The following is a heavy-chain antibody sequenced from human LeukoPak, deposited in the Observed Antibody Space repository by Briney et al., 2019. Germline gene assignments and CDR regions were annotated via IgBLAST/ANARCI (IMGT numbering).Heavy chain of an antibody. CDR1: GLTFSSHW. V-gene: IGHV3-23*01. Sequence: PPGGSLRLSCAASGLTFSSHWMHWVRQAPGKGLEWVSAISGGGGSTYYADSVKGRFTISRDNSKNTLYLQMNSLRAEDTAVYYCAKDPYGGYDYWGQGTLVTVSS. J-gene: IGHJ4*02. CDR2: ISGGGGST. CDR3: AKDPYGGYDY. D-gene: IGHD2-15*01.